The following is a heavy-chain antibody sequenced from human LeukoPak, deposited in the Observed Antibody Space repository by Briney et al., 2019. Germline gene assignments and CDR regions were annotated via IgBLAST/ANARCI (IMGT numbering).Heavy chain of an antibody. CDR2: IYPGDSET. CDR3: ARPGRATVTRLDY. D-gene: IGHD4-17*01. CDR1: EYSFTNYY. Sequence: GESLKISCKGSEYSFTNYYIGWVRRMPGKGLEWMGIIYPGDSETRYSPSFQGQVTISADKSISTAFLQWSSLKASDTAMYYCARPGRATVTRLDYWGQGTLVTVTS. J-gene: IGHJ4*02. V-gene: IGHV5-51*01.